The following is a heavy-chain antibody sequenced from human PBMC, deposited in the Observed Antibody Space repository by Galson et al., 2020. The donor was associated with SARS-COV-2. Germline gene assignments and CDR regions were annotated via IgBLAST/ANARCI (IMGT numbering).Heavy chain of an antibody. Sequence: GGSLRLSCAASGFTFSSYSMNWVRQAPGKGLEWVSSISSTSNYIYYADSVKGRFTISRDNAKDSLYLQMNSLRPEDTAVYYCARKEYYYESTGYSDYWGQGALVTVSS. CDR3: ARKEYYYESTGYSDY. V-gene: IGHV3-21*01. J-gene: IGHJ4*02. CDR2: ISSTSNYI. D-gene: IGHD3-22*01. CDR1: GFTFSSYS.